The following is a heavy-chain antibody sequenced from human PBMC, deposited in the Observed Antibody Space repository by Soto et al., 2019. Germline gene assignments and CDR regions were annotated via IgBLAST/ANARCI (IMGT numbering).Heavy chain of an antibody. Sequence: SVKVSCKASGGTFSSYAISWVRQAPGQGLEWMGGIIPIFGTANYAQKFQGRVTITADKSTSTAYMELSSLRSEDTAVYYCARVSAVAALGWFDPWGQGTLVTVSS. CDR2: IIPIFGTA. J-gene: IGHJ5*02. CDR3: ARVSAVAALGWFDP. V-gene: IGHV1-69*06. CDR1: GGTFSSYA. D-gene: IGHD6-19*01.